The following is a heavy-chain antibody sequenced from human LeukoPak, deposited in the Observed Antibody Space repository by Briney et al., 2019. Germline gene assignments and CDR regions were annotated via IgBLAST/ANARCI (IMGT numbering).Heavy chain of an antibody. CDR1: GGSISSGGYY. Sequence: PSETLSLTCTVSGGSISSGGYYWSWIRQPPGKGLEWIGYIYHSGSTYYNPSLKSRVTISVNTSKNQFSLKLSSVTAADTAVYYCARALCSSTSCYWFDPWGQGTLVTVSS. CDR3: ARALCSSTSCYWFDP. CDR2: IYHSGST. D-gene: IGHD2-2*01. J-gene: IGHJ5*02. V-gene: IGHV4-30-2*01.